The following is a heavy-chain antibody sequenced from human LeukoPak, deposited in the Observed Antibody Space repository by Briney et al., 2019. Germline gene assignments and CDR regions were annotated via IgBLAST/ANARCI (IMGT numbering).Heavy chain of an antibody. CDR3: AKTGDCSGGSCYSVGFYYGMDV. CDR1: GFTFDDYA. Sequence: GGSLRLSCAASGFTFDDYAMHWVRQAPGKGLEWVSLISGDGGSTYYADSVKGRFTISRDNSKNSLYLQMNSLRTEDTALYYCAKTGDCSGGSCYSVGFYYGMDVRGQGTTVTVSS. D-gene: IGHD2-15*01. J-gene: IGHJ6*02. V-gene: IGHV3-43*02. CDR2: ISGDGGST.